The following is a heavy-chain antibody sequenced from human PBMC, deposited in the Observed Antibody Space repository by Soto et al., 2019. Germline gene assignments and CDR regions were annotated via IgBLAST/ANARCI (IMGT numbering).Heavy chain of an antibody. CDR2: IYYSGST. V-gene: IGHV4-59*08. CDR1: GGSIGSYY. CDR3: ARGGWRQIDY. D-gene: IGHD3-3*01. J-gene: IGHJ4*02. Sequence: QVQLQESGPGLVKPSETLSLTCSVSGGSIGSYYWSWIRQPPGKGLEWIGYIYYSGSTNYNPSLKSRVPISVDTSKNQFSLKLSSVNAADTAVYYCARGGWRQIDYWGQGTLVTVSS.